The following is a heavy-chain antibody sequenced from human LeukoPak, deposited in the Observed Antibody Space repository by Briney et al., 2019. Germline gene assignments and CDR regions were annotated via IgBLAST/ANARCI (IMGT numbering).Heavy chain of an antibody. CDR3: ARLSGGYNWNYDY. V-gene: IGHV4-34*01. D-gene: IGHD1-7*01. CDR2: INHSGST. J-gene: IGHJ4*02. Sequence: PSETLSLTCAVYGGSFSGYYWSWIRQPPGKGLEWIGEINHSGSTKYNPSLKSRVTISVDTSKNQFSLKLSSVTAADTAVYYCARLSGGYNWNYDYWGQGTLVTVSS. CDR1: GGSFSGYY.